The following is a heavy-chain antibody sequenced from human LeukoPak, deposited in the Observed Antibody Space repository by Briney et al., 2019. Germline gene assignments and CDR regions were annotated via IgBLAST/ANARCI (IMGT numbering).Heavy chain of an antibody. Sequence: ASVKVSCKASVYIFNVHYMHWVRQAPGQGLEWMGWINPNSGGTNYAQKFQGRVTMTRDTSISTAYMELSRLRSDDTAVYYCVYGDASYYDSIGYYRTDAFDIWGQGTMVTVSS. V-gene: IGHV1-2*02. CDR3: VYGDASYYDSIGYYRTDAFDI. CDR2: INPNSGGT. CDR1: VYIFNVHY. D-gene: IGHD3-22*01. J-gene: IGHJ3*02.